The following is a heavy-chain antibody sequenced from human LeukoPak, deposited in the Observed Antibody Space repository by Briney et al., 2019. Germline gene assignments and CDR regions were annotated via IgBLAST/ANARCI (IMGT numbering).Heavy chain of an antibody. Sequence: PGGSLRLSCAASGFTFSSYSMNWVRQAPGKGLEWVTAISYDGSNKYYADSVKGRFTISRDNSKNTLYLQMNSLRAEDTAVYYCASQIVVVPTANDAFDIWGQGTMVTVSS. J-gene: IGHJ3*02. CDR3: ASQIVVVPTANDAFDI. CDR1: GFTFSSYS. D-gene: IGHD2-2*01. CDR2: ISYDGSNK. V-gene: IGHV3-30*03.